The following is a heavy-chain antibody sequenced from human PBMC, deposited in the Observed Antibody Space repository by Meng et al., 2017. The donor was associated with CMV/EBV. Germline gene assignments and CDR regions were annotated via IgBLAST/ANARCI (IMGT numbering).Heavy chain of an antibody. J-gene: IGHJ6*02. CDR1: GGSVSSGSYY. CDR3: ARVRFALWFRDRLPYGMDV. Sequence: SETLSLTCTVSGGSVSSGSYYWSWIRQPPGKGLEWIGYIYYSGSTNYNPSLKSRVTISVDTSKNQFSLKLSSVTAADTAVYYCARVRFALWFRDRLPYGMDVWGQGTTVTVSS. D-gene: IGHD3-10*01. V-gene: IGHV4-61*01. CDR2: IYYSGST.